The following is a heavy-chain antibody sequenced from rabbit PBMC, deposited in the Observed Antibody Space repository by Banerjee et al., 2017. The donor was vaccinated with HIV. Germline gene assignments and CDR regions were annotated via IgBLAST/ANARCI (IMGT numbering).Heavy chain of an antibody. D-gene: IGHD4-1*01. CDR2: IYAGNSGST. J-gene: IGHJ6*01. V-gene: IGHV1S40*01. CDR3: VRGGYYGSGWGDYGLDL. Sequence: QSLEESGGDLVKPGASLTLTCKASGFSFSSSYFVCWVRQAPGKGLEWIACIYAGNSGSTGYASWAKGRFTISKTSSTTVTLQMTSLTAADTATYFRVRGGYYGSGWGDYGLDLWGQGTLVTVS. CDR1: GFSFSSSYF.